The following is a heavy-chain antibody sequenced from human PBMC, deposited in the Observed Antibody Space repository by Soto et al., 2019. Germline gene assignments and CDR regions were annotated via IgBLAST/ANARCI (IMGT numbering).Heavy chain of an antibody. V-gene: IGHV1-8*01. D-gene: IGHD6-13*01. CDR3: ARVPSSSGYGYYYYYMDV. CDR2: MNPNSGNT. Sequence: QVQLVQSGAEVKKPGASVKVSCKASGYTFTSYDINWVRQATGQGLEWMGWMNPNSGNTGYAQKFQGRVTMTRNTTISTAYMQLRSLRSEDTAVYYCARVPSSSGYGYYYYYMDVWGKGTTVTVSS. CDR1: GYTFTSYD. J-gene: IGHJ6*03.